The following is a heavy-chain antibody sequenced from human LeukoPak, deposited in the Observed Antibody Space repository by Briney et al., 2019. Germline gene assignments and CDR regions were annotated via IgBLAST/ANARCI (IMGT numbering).Heavy chain of an antibody. CDR3: AREEGRITIFGVLTGAFDI. Sequence: GGSLRLSCAASGFTFSSYWMSWVRKAPGKGLEGVANIKQDGSEKYYVDSVKGRFTISRDNAKNSLYLQMNSLRAEDTAVYYCAREEGRITIFGVLTGAFDIWGQGTMVTVSS. CDR2: IKQDGSEK. CDR1: GFTFSSYW. V-gene: IGHV3-7*01. D-gene: IGHD3-3*01. J-gene: IGHJ3*02.